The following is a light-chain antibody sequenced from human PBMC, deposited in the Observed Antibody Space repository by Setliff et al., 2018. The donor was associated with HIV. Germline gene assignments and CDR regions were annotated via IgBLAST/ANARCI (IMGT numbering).Light chain of an antibody. J-gene: IGLJ2*01. V-gene: IGLV8-61*01. CDR2: STN. CDR3: VLYMGSGISV. CDR1: SGSVSTSYY. Sequence: QTVVTQEPSFAVSPGGTVTLTCGLSSGSVSTSYYPSWYQQIPGQPPRTLIYSTNSRSSGVPDRFSGSILGNKAALTITRAQADDESHYYCVLYMGSGISVFGGGTKVTVL.